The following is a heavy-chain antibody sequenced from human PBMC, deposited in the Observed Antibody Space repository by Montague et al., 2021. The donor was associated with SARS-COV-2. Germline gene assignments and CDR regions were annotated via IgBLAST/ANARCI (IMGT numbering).Heavy chain of an antibody. D-gene: IGHD1-26*01. Sequence: CAISGDSVSRNSAAWNWIRQSPSSGLEWLGRTYYSSMWYNDYAVTVKSRITINPDTSKNQISLQLNSVTPEDTAVYYCARTSASSDYWGQGTLVTVSS. V-gene: IGHV6-1*01. CDR1: GDSVSRNSAA. CDR2: TYYSSMWYN. CDR3: ARTSASSDY. J-gene: IGHJ4*02.